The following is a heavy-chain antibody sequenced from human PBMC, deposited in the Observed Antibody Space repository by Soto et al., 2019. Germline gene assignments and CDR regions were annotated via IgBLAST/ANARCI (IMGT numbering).Heavy chain of an antibody. J-gene: IGHJ4*02. V-gene: IGHV3-30*18. CDR3: AKAPRNYFDY. CDR2: IPYDGSNK. CDR1: GFTFSSYG. Sequence: ESGGGVVQPGRSLRLSCAASGFTFSSYGMHWVRQAPGKGLEWVAVIPYDGSNKYYADSVKGRFTISRDNSKNTLYLQMNSLRAEDTAVYYCAKAPRNYFDYWGQGTLVTVSS.